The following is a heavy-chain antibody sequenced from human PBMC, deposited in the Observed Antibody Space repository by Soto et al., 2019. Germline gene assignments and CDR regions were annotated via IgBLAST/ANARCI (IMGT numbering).Heavy chain of an antibody. J-gene: IGHJ4*02. CDR3: ARLSKVGATDFDY. CDR1: GYTFTGYY. Sequence: ASVKVSCKASGYTFTGYYMHWVRQAPGQGLEWMGWINPNSGGTNYAQKFQGWVTMTRDTSISTAYMELSRLRSDDTAVYYCARLSKVGATDFDYWGQGTLVTVPS. D-gene: IGHD1-26*01. V-gene: IGHV1-2*04. CDR2: INPNSGGT.